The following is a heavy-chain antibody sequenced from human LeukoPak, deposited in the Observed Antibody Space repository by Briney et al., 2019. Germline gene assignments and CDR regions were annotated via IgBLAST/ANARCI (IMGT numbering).Heavy chain of an antibody. D-gene: IGHD1-7*01. Sequence: GASVKVSCKASGYTFTSYDINWVRQATGQGLEWMGWMNPNSGNTGYAQKFQGRVTITRNTSISTAYMELSSLRSEDTAVYYCAKLSPNWNYNFDYWGQGTLVTVSS. CDR3: AKLSPNWNYNFDY. J-gene: IGHJ4*02. V-gene: IGHV1-8*03. CDR2: MNPNSGNT. CDR1: GYTFTSYD.